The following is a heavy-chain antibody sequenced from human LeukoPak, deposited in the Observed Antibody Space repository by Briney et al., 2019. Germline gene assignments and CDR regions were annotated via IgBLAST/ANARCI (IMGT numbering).Heavy chain of an antibody. Sequence: ASVKVSCKASGYTFTSYGVSWVRQAPGQGLEWMGWISVYNDNTNYAQKLQGRVTMTTDTSTSTAYMELRSLRSDDTAVYYCAIGGYYYDSSGHYRKKSFDYWGQGTLVTVSS. CDR3: AIGGYYYDSSGHYRKKSFDY. CDR2: ISVYNDNT. J-gene: IGHJ4*02. V-gene: IGHV1-18*01. D-gene: IGHD3-22*01. CDR1: GYTFTSYG.